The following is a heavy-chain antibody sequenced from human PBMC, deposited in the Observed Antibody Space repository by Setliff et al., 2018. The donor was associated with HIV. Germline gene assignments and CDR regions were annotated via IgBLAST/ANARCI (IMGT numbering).Heavy chain of an antibody. CDR2: IYTSGST. CDR1: GDSISSGSYY. D-gene: IGHD3-3*01. J-gene: IGHJ4*02. V-gene: IGHV4-61*02. Sequence: SSETLSLTCTVSGDSISSGSYYWSWIRQPAGKGLEWIGRIYTSGSTSYNPSLKSRVTISVDPSRNQFSLNLNSVTAADTAVYYCARESPRNYYYNFWSGYPSYFDYWGQGTLVTVSS. CDR3: ARESPRNYYYNFWSGYPSYFDY.